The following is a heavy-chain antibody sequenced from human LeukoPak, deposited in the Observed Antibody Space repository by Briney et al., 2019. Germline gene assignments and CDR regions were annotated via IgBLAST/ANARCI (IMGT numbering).Heavy chain of an antibody. D-gene: IGHD6-13*01. CDR2: ISSSSSTI. V-gene: IGHV3-48*01. CDR3: ARRGQQLGLSYYYYYLDV. Sequence: PGGSLRLSCAASGFIFSSYSMNWVRQAPGKGLEWVSYISSSSSTIYYADSVKGRFTISRDNAKNSLYLQMNSLRAEDTAVYYCARRGQQLGLSYYYYYLDVWGKGTTVTVSS. CDR1: GFIFSSYS. J-gene: IGHJ6*03.